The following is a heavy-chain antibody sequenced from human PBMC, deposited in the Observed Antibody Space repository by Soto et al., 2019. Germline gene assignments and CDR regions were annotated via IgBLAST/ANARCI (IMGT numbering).Heavy chain of an antibody. V-gene: IGHV5-51*03. Sequence: GESLKISCKGSGYIFANDWIAWVRQMPGKGLEWMGIIFPGDSDTRYSPSFQGQVTISADKSINTAYLQWSSLKASDTAVYYCARRVAAHPYFDFWGQGALVTDSS. CDR2: IFPGDSDT. CDR1: GYIFANDW. D-gene: IGHD6-6*01. CDR3: ARRVAAHPYFDF. J-gene: IGHJ4*02.